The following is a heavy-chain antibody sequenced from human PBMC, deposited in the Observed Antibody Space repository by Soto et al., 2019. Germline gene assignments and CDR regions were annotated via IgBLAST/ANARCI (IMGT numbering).Heavy chain of an antibody. CDR3: ARVFVQTSMNDAMGV. V-gene: IGHV3-30-3*01. Sequence: QVQLVESGGGVVQPGRSLSLSCAASGFIFSSYALHWVRQAPGKGLEWVAVISYDGNTKYYADSVKGRFTLSRDNSKNTLFRQRNSLRGEDTAVYYCARVFVQTSMNDAMGVWGPGTSVTVSS. CDR2: ISYDGNTK. J-gene: IGHJ6*02. CDR1: GFIFSSYA. D-gene: IGHD1-1*01.